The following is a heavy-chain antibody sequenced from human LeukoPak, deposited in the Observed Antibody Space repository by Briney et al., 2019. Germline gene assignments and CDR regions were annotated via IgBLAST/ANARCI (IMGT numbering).Heavy chain of an antibody. D-gene: IGHD6-13*01. V-gene: IGHV1-69*05. CDR1: GYTFTSYA. Sequence: SVKVSCKASGYTFTSYAISWVRQAPGQGLEWMGGIIPIFGTANYAQKFQGRVTITTDESTSTAYMELSSLRSEDTAVYYCARGSSYLRYNWFDPWGQGTLVTVSS. CDR2: IIPIFGTA. CDR3: ARGSSYLRYNWFDP. J-gene: IGHJ5*02.